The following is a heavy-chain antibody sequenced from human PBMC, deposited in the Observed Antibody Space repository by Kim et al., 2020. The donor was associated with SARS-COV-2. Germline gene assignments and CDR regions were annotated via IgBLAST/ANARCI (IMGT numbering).Heavy chain of an antibody. CDR3: ARQEHSYGYKSDH. J-gene: IGHJ4*02. D-gene: IGHD5-18*01. Sequence: YYNPSLKGGVTISVDTSKNPFSLRLSSVTAADTAVYYCARQEHSYGYKSDHWGQGTLVTVSS. V-gene: IGHV4-39*01.